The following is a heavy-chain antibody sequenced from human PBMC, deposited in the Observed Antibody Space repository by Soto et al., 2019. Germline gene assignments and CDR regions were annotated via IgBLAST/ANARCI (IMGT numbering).Heavy chain of an antibody. D-gene: IGHD6-13*01. CDR3: ARDQAAAVDYYYGMYV. CDR1: GGTFSSYT. CDR2: IIPILGIA. J-gene: IGHJ6*02. V-gene: IGHV1-69*08. Sequence: QVQLVQSGAEVKKPGSSVKVSCKASGGTFSSYTISWVRQAPGRGLEWMGRIIPILGIANDAQKFQGRVTITADKSTSTAYMELSSLRSEDTAVYYCARDQAAAVDYYYGMYVWGQGTTVTVSS.